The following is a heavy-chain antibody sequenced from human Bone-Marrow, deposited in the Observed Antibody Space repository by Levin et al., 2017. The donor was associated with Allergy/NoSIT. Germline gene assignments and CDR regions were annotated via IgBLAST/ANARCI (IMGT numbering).Heavy chain of an antibody. CDR3: ARDCPHLSYSSTWYYYYGLDV. D-gene: IGHD6-13*01. CDR2: ISDSSSSI. CDR1: GFTFSNSS. J-gene: IGHJ6*02. Sequence: GESLKISCAASGFTFSNSSMNWVRQAPGKGREWVSYISDSSSSIVYADSVKGRFTISRDNAKNSLFLQMNSLRDEDTAVYYCARDCPHLSYSSTWYYYYGLDVWGQGTTVTVSS. V-gene: IGHV3-48*02.